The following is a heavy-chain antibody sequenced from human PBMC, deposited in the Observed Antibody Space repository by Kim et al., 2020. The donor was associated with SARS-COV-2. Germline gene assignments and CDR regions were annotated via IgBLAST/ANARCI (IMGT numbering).Heavy chain of an antibody. CDR3: ARGPNSSFYYGSGSYLTENYYYYGMDV. CDR1: GGSISSYY. V-gene: IGHV4-59*13. Sequence: SETLSLTCTVSGGSISSYYWSWIRQPPGKGLEWIGYIYYSGSTNYNPSLKSRVTISVDTSKNQFSLKLSSVTAADTAVYYCARGPNSSFYYGSGSYLTENYYYYGMDVWGQGTTVTVSS. CDR2: IYYSGST. J-gene: IGHJ6*02. D-gene: IGHD3-10*01.